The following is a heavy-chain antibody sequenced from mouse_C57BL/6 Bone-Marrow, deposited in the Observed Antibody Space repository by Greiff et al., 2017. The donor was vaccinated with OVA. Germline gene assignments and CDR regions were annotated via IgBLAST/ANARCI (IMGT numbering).Heavy chain of an antibody. CDR1: GYAFTNYL. CDR3: ARTHGYGFDY. Sequence: VQLQQSGAELVRPGTSVKVSCKASGYAFTNYLIEWVKQRPGQGLEWIGVINPGSGGTNYNEKFKGKATLTADKSSSTAYMQLSSLTSEDSAVYFCARTHGYGFDYWGQGTTLTVSS. V-gene: IGHV1-54*01. D-gene: IGHD2-2*01. J-gene: IGHJ2*01. CDR2: INPGSGGT.